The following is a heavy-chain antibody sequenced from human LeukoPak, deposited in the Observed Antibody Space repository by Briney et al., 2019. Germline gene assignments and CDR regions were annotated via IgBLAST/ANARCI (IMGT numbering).Heavy chain of an antibody. CDR2: IYHSGST. V-gene: IGHV4-59*01. Sequence: SETLSLTCTVSGGSISTYYWTWIRQPPGKGLEWIGYIYHSGSTNYNPSPKSRVTISVDTSQNQFSLKLSSVTAADTAVYYCARGPRFGELLWHWFDPWGQGTLVTVSS. D-gene: IGHD3-10*01. J-gene: IGHJ5*02. CDR3: ARGPRFGELLWHWFDP. CDR1: GGSISTYY.